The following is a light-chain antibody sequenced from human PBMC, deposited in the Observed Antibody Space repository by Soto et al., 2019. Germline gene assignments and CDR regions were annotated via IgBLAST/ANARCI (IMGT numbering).Light chain of an antibody. J-gene: IGLJ3*02. V-gene: IGLV1-44*01. CDR2: SSN. Sequence: QSVLTQPPSASGTPGQRVTISCSGSSSIIGTNSVNWYQQLPGTAPKLLIFSSNQRPSGVPDRFSGSRSGTSASLAINGPQSDDEADYYCAAWDDSLNGWVFGGGTKLTVL. CDR1: SSIIGTNS. CDR3: AAWDDSLNGWV.